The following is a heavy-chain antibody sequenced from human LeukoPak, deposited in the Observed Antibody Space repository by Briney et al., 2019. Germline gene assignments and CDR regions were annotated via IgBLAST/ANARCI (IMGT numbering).Heavy chain of an antibody. CDR3: ARGSGWFAY. V-gene: IGHV4-59*01. Sequence: SETLSLTRTVSGGSISSYFWSWIRQPPGKGLEWIGYIYYSGSTNYNPSLKSRVTISVDTSKNQFSLKLSSVTAADTAVYFCARGSGWFAYWGQGTLVPVSS. CDR2: IYYSGST. D-gene: IGHD3-3*01. CDR1: GGSISSYF. J-gene: IGHJ5*01.